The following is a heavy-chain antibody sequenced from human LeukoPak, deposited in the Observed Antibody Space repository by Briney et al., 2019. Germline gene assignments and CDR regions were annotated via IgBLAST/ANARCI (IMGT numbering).Heavy chain of an antibody. CDR1: GFTVSSNY. J-gene: IGHJ1*01. CDR3: AIGTGSYYNKYFQH. D-gene: IGHD3-10*01. CDR2: IYSGGST. Sequence: GGSLRHSCAASGFTVSSNYMSWVRQAPGKGLEGVSVIYSGGSTYYADSVKGRFTISRDNSKNTLCLQMNSLRAEDTAVYYCAIGTGSYYNKYFQHWGQGTLVTVSS. V-gene: IGHV3-53*01.